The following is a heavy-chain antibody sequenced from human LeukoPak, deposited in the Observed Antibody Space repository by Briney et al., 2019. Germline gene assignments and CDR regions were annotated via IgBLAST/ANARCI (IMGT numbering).Heavy chain of an antibody. Sequence: GGSLRLSCAASGFTFSSYSMNWVRQAPGKGLEWVSYISSSSSTIYYADSVKGRFTISRDNAKNSLYLQMNSLRAEDTAVYYCARDQGRGYSYGLGVDYWGQGTLVTVSS. D-gene: IGHD5-18*01. V-gene: IGHV3-48*01. J-gene: IGHJ4*02. CDR1: GFTFSSYS. CDR2: ISSSSSTI. CDR3: ARDQGRGYSYGLGVDY.